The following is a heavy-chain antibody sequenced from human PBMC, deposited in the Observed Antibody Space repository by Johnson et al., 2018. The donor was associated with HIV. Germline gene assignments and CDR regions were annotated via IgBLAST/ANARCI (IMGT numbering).Heavy chain of an antibody. V-gene: IGHV3-9*01. CDR1: GFTFDDYA. D-gene: IGHD1-1*01. Sequence: VLLVESGGGLVQPGRSLRLSCAASGFTFDDYAMHWVRQAPGKGLEWVSGISWNSGSIGYADSVTGRFTISRDNSNNSVHLQMNNLRAEDTAVYFCATVWRNEGRHSFDTWGQGTVVTVSS. CDR2: ISWNSGSI. CDR3: ATVWRNEGRHSFDT. J-gene: IGHJ3*02.